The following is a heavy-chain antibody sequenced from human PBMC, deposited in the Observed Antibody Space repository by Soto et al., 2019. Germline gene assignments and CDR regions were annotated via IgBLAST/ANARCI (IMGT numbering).Heavy chain of an antibody. CDR3: ARDLYGSGSHDY. CDR1: GGSISSGDYY. J-gene: IGHJ4*02. Sequence: TLSLTCTVSGGSISSGDYYWSWIRQPPGKGLEWIGYIYYSGSTYYNPSLKSRVTISVDTSKNQFSLKLSSVTAADTAVYYCARDLYGSGSHDYWGQGTLVTVSS. CDR2: IYYSGST. D-gene: IGHD3-10*01. V-gene: IGHV4-30-4*01.